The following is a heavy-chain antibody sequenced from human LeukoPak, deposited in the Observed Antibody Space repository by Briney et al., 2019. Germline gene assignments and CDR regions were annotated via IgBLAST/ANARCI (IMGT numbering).Heavy chain of an antibody. CDR1: GGTFSSYA. Sequence: SVKVSCKASGGTFSSYAISWVRQAPGQGLEWMGGIIPIFGTANYAQKFQGRVTITADESTSTAYMELSSLRSEDTAAYYCARGSFKYYYDSSGYKFDYWGQGTLVTVSS. CDR2: IIPIFGTA. CDR3: ARGSFKYYYDSSGYKFDY. V-gene: IGHV1-69*13. D-gene: IGHD3-22*01. J-gene: IGHJ4*02.